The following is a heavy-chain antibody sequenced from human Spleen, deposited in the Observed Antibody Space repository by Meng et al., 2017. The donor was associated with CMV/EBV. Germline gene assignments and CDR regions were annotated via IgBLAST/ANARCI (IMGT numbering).Heavy chain of an antibody. CDR3: AKENYYEKGAFDI. D-gene: IGHD3-22*01. CDR2: IKQDGSDK. V-gene: IGHV3-7*03. CDR1: GFTFSGYW. J-gene: IGHJ3*02. Sequence: GESLKISCAASGFTFSGYWMNWVRQTPGKGLEWVANIKQDGSDKYYADSVKGRFTISRDNAKNSLYLQMNSLRAEDTALYYCAKENYYEKGAFDIWGQGTMVTVSS.